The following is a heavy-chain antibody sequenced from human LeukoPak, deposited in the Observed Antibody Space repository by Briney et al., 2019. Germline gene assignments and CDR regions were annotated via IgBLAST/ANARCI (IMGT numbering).Heavy chain of an antibody. D-gene: IGHD3/OR15-3a*01. CDR3: AKGRGTGTYYFDY. V-gene: IGHV3-23*01. J-gene: IGHJ4*02. CDR2: LSRCGIST. CDR1: GFTFATYA. Sequence: SGGSMRPSCAVSGFTFATYAMTWVSHAHGRGMGWVAALSRCGISTYYAESVKGRFTISRANSENTLHLQMDGLRAEDTAVYFCAKGRGTGTYYFDYWGRGILVTVSS.